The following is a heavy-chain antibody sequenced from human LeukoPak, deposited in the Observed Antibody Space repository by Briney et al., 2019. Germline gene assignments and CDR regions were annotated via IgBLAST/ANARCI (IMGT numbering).Heavy chain of an antibody. V-gene: IGHV1-46*01. D-gene: IGHD3-22*01. CDR1: GYTFTSYY. Sequence: ASVKVSCXASGYTFTSYYMHWVRQAPGQGLEWMGIINPSGGSTSYAQKFQGRVTMTRDTSTSTVYMELSSLRSEDTAVYYCARDRYDYDSSGYSTHYMDVWGKRTTVTVSS. J-gene: IGHJ6*03. CDR2: INPSGGST. CDR3: ARDRYDYDSSGYSTHYMDV.